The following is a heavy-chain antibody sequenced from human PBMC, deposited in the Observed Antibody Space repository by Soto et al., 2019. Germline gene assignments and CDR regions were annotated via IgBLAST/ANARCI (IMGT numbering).Heavy chain of an antibody. CDR1: GFSFSSYT. Sequence: PGRSLRLSCAASGFSFSSYTSHWVRQAPGKGLEWIAVILYAGSNKYYADSVKGRFTISRDNSKNTLYLEMNSLRDEDTAVYYCARDSNYYFDYWGQGTLVTVSS. D-gene: IGHD2-8*01. CDR3: ARDSNYYFDY. J-gene: IGHJ4*02. V-gene: IGHV3-30-3*01. CDR2: ILYAGSNK.